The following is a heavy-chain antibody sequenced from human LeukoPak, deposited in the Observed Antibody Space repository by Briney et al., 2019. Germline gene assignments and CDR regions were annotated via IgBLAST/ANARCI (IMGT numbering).Heavy chain of an antibody. CDR3: ARAAVTRANDY. CDR2: ISYDGSNK. V-gene: IGHV3-30*03. J-gene: IGHJ4*02. D-gene: IGHD4-17*01. Sequence: GGSLRLSCAASGFTFSSYGMHWVRQAPGKGLEWVAVISYDGSNKYYADSVKGRFTISRDNSKNTLYLQMNSLRAEDTAVYYCARAAVTRANDYWGQGTLVTVSS. CDR1: GFTFSSYG.